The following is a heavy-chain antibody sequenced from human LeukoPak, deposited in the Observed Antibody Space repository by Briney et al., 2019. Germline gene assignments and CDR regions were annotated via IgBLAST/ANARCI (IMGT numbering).Heavy chain of an antibody. Sequence: GGSLRLSCGASGFTFSSYWMSWVRQVPRKGLEWVANIKEDGSAKYYVDSSKGRFTISRDNAKNSLHLEMNRLSVEDTAVYFCARIFEWTGYAMDVWGQGATVIVSS. CDR3: ARIFEWTGYAMDV. J-gene: IGHJ6*02. D-gene: IGHD3-3*01. CDR2: IKEDGSAK. V-gene: IGHV3-7*01. CDR1: GFTFSSYW.